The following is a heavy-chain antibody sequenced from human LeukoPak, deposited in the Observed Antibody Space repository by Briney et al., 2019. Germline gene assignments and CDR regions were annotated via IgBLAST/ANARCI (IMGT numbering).Heavy chain of an antibody. CDR2: MNPNSGNT. CDR1: GYTFTSYD. Sequence: ALMKVSCKASGYTFTSYDINWVRQATGQGLEWMGWMNPNSGNTGYAQKFQGRVTMTTNTSISTAYMELSSLRSEDTAVYYCARGLGYCSGGSCSHFDYWGQGTVVTVSS. V-gene: IGHV1-8*01. CDR3: ARGLGYCSGGSCSHFDY. D-gene: IGHD2-15*01. J-gene: IGHJ4*02.